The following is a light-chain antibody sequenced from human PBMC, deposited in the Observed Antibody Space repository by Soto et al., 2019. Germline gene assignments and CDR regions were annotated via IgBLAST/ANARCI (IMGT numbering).Light chain of an antibody. CDR1: QSISSW. J-gene: IGKJ2*01. V-gene: IGKV1-5*03. CDR3: QQYSSFPYT. Sequence: DIQMTQSPSTLSASVGDRITITCRASQSISSWLAWYQQKPGKAPKLLIYKASSLESGVPSRFSGSGSGTEFALTTSRLQPDDFGTYYCQQYSSFPYTFGQGTKVDIK. CDR2: KAS.